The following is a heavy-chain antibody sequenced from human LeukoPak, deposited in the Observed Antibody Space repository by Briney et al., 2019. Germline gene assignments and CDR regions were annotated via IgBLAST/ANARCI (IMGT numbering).Heavy chain of an antibody. CDR1: GFTFSSYG. J-gene: IGHJ4*02. Sequence: GGSLRLSCAASGFTFSSYGMHWVRQAPGKGLEGVAVIWYDGSNKYHADSVKGRFTISRDNSKNTLYLQMSSLRAEDTAVYYCARDYYVVVAATGIDYWGQGTLVTVSS. CDR3: ARDYYVVVAATGIDY. V-gene: IGHV3-33*01. D-gene: IGHD2-15*01. CDR2: IWYDGSNK.